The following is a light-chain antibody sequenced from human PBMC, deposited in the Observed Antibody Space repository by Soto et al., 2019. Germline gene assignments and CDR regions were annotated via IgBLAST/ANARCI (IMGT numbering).Light chain of an antibody. CDR1: KNDIGVYDF. J-gene: IGLJ1*01. Sequence: QSALTQPPSASGSPGQSVTISCTGTKNDIGVYDFVSWYQHHPGKAPRLIIYEVVQRPSGVPDRFSGSKSGNTASLTVSGLQAADEADYLCKSYAGSNTYVFGSGTKLTVL. CDR2: EVV. CDR3: KSYAGSNTYV. V-gene: IGLV2-8*01.